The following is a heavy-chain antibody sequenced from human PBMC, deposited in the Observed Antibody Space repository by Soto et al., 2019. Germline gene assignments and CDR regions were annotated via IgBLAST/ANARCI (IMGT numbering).Heavy chain of an antibody. CDR3: ARVRGWYGNDY. CDR2: IYHSGST. D-gene: IGHD6-19*01. Sequence: QVPLQESGPGLVKPSGTLSLTCAVSSGSISSSNWWRGVRQPPGKGLEWIGEIYHSGSTNYIPSLMSRVTISVDKSKNHFSPKLSAVTDADTDVYYCARVRGWYGNDYWGQGTLVTVSS. CDR1: SGSISSSNW. J-gene: IGHJ4*02. V-gene: IGHV4-4*02.